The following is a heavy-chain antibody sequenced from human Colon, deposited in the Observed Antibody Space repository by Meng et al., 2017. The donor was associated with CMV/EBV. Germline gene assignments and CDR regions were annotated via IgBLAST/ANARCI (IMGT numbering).Heavy chain of an antibody. D-gene: IGHD6-19*01. CDR2: TSRSGSTK. J-gene: IGHJ4*02. CDR1: GFNFSDHY. Sequence: GESLKISCVASGFNFSDHYMSWIRQVPGKGLERISFTSRSGSTKKYADSVKGRFTISRDNAKNSLFLELKSLRAEDTAVYYCAREVAVTKFFDFWGQGTLVTVSS. V-gene: IGHV3-11*01. CDR3: AREVAVTKFFDF.